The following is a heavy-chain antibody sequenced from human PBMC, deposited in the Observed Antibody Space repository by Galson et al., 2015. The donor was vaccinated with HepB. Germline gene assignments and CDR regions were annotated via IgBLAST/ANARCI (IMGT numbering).Heavy chain of an antibody. CDR1: GFPFGTYA. CDR2: ISGIGDRI. J-gene: IGHJ4*02. Sequence: SLRLSCATSGFPFGTYAMNWVRLAPGKGPEWVSTISGIGDRIYYADSVRGRFTISRDNSQNTVYMQMNSLRVEDTAVYYCAKRLGCSGATCYFDYWGQGTLVTVSS. CDR3: AKRLGCSGATCYFDY. V-gene: IGHV3-23*01. D-gene: IGHD2-15*01.